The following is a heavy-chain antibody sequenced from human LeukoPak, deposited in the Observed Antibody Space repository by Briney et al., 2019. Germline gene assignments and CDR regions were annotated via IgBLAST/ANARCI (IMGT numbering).Heavy chain of an antibody. CDR1: GGTFSSYA. J-gene: IGHJ4*02. CDR3: ARDEGYCSSTSCYPYYFDY. Sequence: ASVKVSCKASGGTFSSYAISWVRQAPGQELEWMGRIIPILGIANYAQKFQGRVTVTADKSTSTVYMELSSLRSEDTAVYYCARDEGYCSSTSCYPYYFDYWGQGTLVTVSS. D-gene: IGHD2-2*01. V-gene: IGHV1-69*04. CDR2: IIPILGIA.